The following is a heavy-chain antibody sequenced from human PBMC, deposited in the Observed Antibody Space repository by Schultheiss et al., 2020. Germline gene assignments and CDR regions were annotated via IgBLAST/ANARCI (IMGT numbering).Heavy chain of an antibody. CDR2: ISGSGGST. D-gene: IGHD3-16*01. J-gene: IGHJ4*02. CDR3: ARDQGDYFDY. CDR1: GFTFSSYA. V-gene: IGHV3-23*01. Sequence: GGSLRLSCTASGFTFSSYAMSWVRQAPGKGLEWVSAISGSGGSTYYADSVKGRFTISRDNSKNTLYLQMNSLRAEDTAVYYCARDQGDYFDYWGQGTLVNVYS.